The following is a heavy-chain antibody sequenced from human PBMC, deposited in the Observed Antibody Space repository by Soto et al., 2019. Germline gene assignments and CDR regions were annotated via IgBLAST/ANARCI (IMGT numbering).Heavy chain of an antibody. V-gene: IGHV4-59*01. CDR2: VYYSGNT. CDR1: GGSISPYY. Sequence: SETLSLTCTVSGGSISPYYWSWIRQPPGKGLEWIGYVYYSGNTNYNPSLESRVTISVDTSRNRFSLNRTSATAADTAVYYCARKGAAASYAHYYMDVWGRGTAVTVSS. CDR3: ARKGAAASYAHYYMDV. J-gene: IGHJ6*03. D-gene: IGHD6-13*01.